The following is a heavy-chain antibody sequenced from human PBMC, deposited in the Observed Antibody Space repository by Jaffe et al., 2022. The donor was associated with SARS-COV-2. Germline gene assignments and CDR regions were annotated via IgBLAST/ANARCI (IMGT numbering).Heavy chain of an antibody. V-gene: IGHV4-39*01. J-gene: IGHJ2*01. CDR1: GGAISSGTWY. CDR3: ARVPPPNWSDPYWYFDL. CDR2: VHHTGSA. Sequence: QVQLQESGPGLVKPSETLSLTCTVSGGAISSGTWYWGWIRQPPGKGLEWIGRVHHTGSAHYDPSLGSRVSISVDTSKSQFSLTLRSVTAADTAVYYCARVPPPNWSDPYWYFDLWGRGTLVAVSS. D-gene: IGHD1-1*01.